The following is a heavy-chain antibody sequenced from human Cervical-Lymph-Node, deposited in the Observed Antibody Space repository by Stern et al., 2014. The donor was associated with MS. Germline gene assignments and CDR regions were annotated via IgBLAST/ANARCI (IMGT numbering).Heavy chain of an antibody. J-gene: IGHJ5*02. CDR2: INPNSGTT. CDR3: TRVQRERRALDHFDP. D-gene: IGHD1-1*01. CDR1: GFSFTTHY. V-gene: IGHV1-46*03. Sequence: VQLVESGAEVKKPGASVNVSCEASGFSFTTHYMHWIRQAPGEGLEWVGMINPNSGTTSYARQFQGRVIITRDTSTSTIYMELTGLRSEDTALYFRTRVQRERRALDHFDPWGQGTLVTVSS.